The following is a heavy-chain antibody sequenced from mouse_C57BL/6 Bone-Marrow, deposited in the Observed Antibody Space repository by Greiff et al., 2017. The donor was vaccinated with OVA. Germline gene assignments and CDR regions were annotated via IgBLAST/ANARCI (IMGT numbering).Heavy chain of an antibody. V-gene: IGHV1-55*01. CDR2: IYPGSGST. CDR1: GYTFTSYW. CDR3: ASYYGSSPHWYFDV. Sequence: QVQLQQPGAELVKPGASVKMSCKASGYTFTSYWITWVKQRPGQGLEWIGDIYPGSGSTNYNEQFKSKATLSVDTSSSTAYMQLSSLTSEDAAVYYCASYYGSSPHWYFDVWGTGTTVTVSS. D-gene: IGHD1-1*01. J-gene: IGHJ1*03.